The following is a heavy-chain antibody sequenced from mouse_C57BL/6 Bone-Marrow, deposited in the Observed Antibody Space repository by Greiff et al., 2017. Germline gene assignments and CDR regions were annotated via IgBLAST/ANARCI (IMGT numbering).Heavy chain of an antibody. V-gene: IGHV1-5*01. CDR1: GYTFTSYW. J-gene: IGHJ4*01. CDR2: IYPGNSDT. Sequence: EVQVVESGTVLARPGASVKTSCKTSGYTFTSYWMHWVKQRPGQGLEWIGAIYPGNSDTSYNQKFKGKAKLTAVTSASTAYMELSSLTNEDSAVYYCTRTPYYYGSSLSDAMDYWGQGTSVTVSS. D-gene: IGHD1-1*01. CDR3: TRTPYYYGSSLSDAMDY.